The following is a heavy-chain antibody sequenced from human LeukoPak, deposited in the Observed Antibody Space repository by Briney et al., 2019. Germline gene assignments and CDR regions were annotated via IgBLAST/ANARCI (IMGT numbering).Heavy chain of an antibody. D-gene: IGHD1-26*01. J-gene: IGHJ4*02. V-gene: IGHV3-15*01. CDR3: TTDLIGYTGWFYELNFAY. CDR1: GFTFSKVSGFTFSKAW. CDR2: IKSKTDGGTT. Sequence: TGGSLRLSCAVSGFTFSKVSGFTFSKAWMSWVRQAPGKGLEWVGRIKSKTDGGTTDYAVPVKGRFTISRGDSKNTMYLQMNSLKTEDTAVYYCTTDLIGYTGWFYELNFAYWGQGTLVSVSS.